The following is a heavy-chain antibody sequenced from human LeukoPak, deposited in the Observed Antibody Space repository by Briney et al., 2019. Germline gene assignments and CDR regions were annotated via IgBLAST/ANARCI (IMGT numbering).Heavy chain of an antibody. V-gene: IGHV1-69*13. Sequence: SVKVSCKASGGTFSKYAISWVRQAPGQGLEWMGGIIPMLNKANYAQKFQGRVTITADESTTTVYMEMSSLKYNDTAMYYCARDATWGQGTQVTVSS. CDR1: GGTFSKYA. J-gene: IGHJ4*02. CDR2: IIPMLNKA. CDR3: ARDAT.